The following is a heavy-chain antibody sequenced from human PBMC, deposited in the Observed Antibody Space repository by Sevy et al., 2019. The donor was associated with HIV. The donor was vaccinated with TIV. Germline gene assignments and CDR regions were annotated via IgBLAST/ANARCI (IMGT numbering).Heavy chain of an antibody. CDR3: AKVLNSQINTDDTFDI. CDR1: GFSLINYA. J-gene: IGHJ3*02. Sequence: GGSLRLSCKATGFSLINYAIHWVRQAPGKGLEWVAVIAFDGSNQYYADSVKGRCTISRDTSTNTVYLQMNSLRADDTALYSCAKVLNSQINTDDTFDIWGLGTMVTVSS. CDR2: IAFDGSNQ. D-gene: IGHD3-9*01. V-gene: IGHV3-30*18.